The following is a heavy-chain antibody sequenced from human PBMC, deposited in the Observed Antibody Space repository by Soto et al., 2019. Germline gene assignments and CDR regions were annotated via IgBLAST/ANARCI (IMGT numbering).Heavy chain of an antibody. V-gene: IGHV4-4*07. J-gene: IGHJ4*02. D-gene: IGHD3-9*01. CDR1: GRSMSGYY. Sequence: KPSETLSLTCTVSGRSMSGYYWSWIRQPAGERLEWIGRIYTSGTTDFNPSLKGRVTMSVDTSKNQFSLKLTSVTAADTALYYCAREDYYDTGYYVVWGQGTRVTVSS. CDR2: IYTSGTT. CDR3: AREDYYDTGYYVV.